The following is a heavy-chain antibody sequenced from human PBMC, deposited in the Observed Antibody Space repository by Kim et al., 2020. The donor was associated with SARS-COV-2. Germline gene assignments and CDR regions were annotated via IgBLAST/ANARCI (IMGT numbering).Heavy chain of an antibody. Sequence: GGSLRLSCAASGFTFSSYSMNWVRQAPGKGLEWVSYISSSSSTIYYADSVKGRFTISRDNAKNSLYLQMNSLRDEDTAVYYCARDGVHPVTVITPIYYNYYGMDVWGQGTTVTVSS. V-gene: IGHV3-48*02. J-gene: IGHJ6*02. CDR2: ISSSSSTI. D-gene: IGHD4-17*01. CDR3: ARDGVHPVTVITPIYYNYYGMDV. CDR1: GFTFSSYS.